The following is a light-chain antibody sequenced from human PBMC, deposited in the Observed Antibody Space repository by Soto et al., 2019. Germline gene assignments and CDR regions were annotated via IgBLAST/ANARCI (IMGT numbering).Light chain of an antibody. V-gene: IGKV2-30*01. CDR2: KVS. CDR1: QSPLYSDGNTY. CDR3: VQGTHWPYS. Sequence: DVVMTQSPLSLPVTLGQPASISCRSSQSPLYSDGNTYLSWFQQRPGQSPRRLIYKVSKRDSGVPDRFSGSGSGSDFTLKISRVEAEDVGVYYCVQGTHWPYSSGQGTKLEIK. J-gene: IGKJ2*03.